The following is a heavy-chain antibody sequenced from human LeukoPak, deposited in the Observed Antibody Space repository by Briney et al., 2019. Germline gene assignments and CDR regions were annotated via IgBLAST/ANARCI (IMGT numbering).Heavy chain of an antibody. Sequence: PSETLSLTCTVSGGSISGYYWSWIRQPPGKGLDWTGYIYYSGSTDYNPSLKSRVTISVDTSKNQFSLKLTSVTAADTAVYFCARSKSGAWFDPWGQGTLVTVSS. CDR3: ARSKSGAWFDP. CDR2: IYYSGST. J-gene: IGHJ5*02. V-gene: IGHV4-59*08. CDR1: GGSISGYY.